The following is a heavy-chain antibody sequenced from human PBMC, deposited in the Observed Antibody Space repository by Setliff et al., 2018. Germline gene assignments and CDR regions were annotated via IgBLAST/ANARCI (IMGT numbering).Heavy chain of an antibody. Sequence: SETLSLTCNVSGGSISSGVYYWAWIRQPPGKGLEWIGRIYYRGNTYYNASLKSRLTISVDTSKNQFSLKLRSVTAADTAVYYCARTGAYRYFDYWGQGTQVTVSS. CDR3: ARTGAYRYFDY. V-gene: IGHV4-39*01. D-gene: IGHD1-26*01. CDR1: GGSISSGVYY. J-gene: IGHJ4*02. CDR2: IYYRGNT.